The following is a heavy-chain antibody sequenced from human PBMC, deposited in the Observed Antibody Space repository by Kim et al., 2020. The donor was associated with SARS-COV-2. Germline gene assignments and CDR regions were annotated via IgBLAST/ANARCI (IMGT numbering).Heavy chain of an antibody. D-gene: IGHD1-26*01. Sequence: GGSLRLSCAASGFTFSSYGMHWVRQAPGKGLEWVAVIWYDGSNKYYADSVKGRFSISRDNSKNTLYLQMNSLRAEDTAVYYCAKDRGGELAYFDYWGQGTLVTVSS. CDR3: AKDRGGELAYFDY. CDR1: GFTFSSYG. J-gene: IGHJ4*02. V-gene: IGHV3-33*06. CDR2: IWYDGSNK.